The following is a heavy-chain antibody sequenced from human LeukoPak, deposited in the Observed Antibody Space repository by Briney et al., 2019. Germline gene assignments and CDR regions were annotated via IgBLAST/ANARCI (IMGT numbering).Heavy chain of an antibody. J-gene: IGHJ4*02. CDR3: AKDVGSGWYPYFDY. V-gene: IGHV3-30*18. Sequence: PGGSLRLSCAASGFTFSRYGMHWVRQAPGKGLEWVAVISDDASYKYYADSVRGRFTISRDNSKNTLDLQMNSLRAEDTAMYYCAKDVGSGWYPYFDYWGQGTLVTVSS. CDR2: ISDDASYK. CDR1: GFTFSRYG. D-gene: IGHD6-19*01.